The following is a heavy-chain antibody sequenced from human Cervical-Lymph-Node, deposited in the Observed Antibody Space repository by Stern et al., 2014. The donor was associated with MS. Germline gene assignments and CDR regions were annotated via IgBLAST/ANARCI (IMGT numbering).Heavy chain of an antibody. CDR1: GDSIGSGSYF. Sequence: VQLVESGPGLVKPSQTLSLTCTVSGDSIGSGSYFWNWIRQPAGQGLEWIGRIFSSGSTNYNPSLKSRVTLSLDTSRNQFFLTLSLVTATDTAVYYCARATSYYNFWNGQDAFDIWGQGTMITVSS. CDR2: IFSSGST. CDR3: ARATSYYNFWNGQDAFDI. D-gene: IGHD3-3*01. J-gene: IGHJ3*02. V-gene: IGHV4-61*02.